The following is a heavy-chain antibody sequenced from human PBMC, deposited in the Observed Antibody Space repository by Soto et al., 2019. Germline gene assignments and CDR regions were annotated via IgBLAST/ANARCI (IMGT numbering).Heavy chain of an antibody. CDR3: ARNPPMTRGNGMDV. CDR1: GFTFSSYW. D-gene: IGHD3-16*01. J-gene: IGHJ6*02. Sequence: EVQLVESGGGLVQPGGSLRLSCAASGFTFSSYWMSWVRQAPGKGLEWVANMKQDGIEKYYVDSVTGRFTISRDNAKNSMYLQMNSLRAEDTAVYYCARNPPMTRGNGMDVWGQGTTVTVSS. CDR2: MKQDGIEK. V-gene: IGHV3-7*03.